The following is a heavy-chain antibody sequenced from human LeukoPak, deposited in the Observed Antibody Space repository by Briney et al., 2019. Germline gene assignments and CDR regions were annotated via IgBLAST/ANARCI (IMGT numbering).Heavy chain of an antibody. D-gene: IGHD1-26*01. CDR2: IYTSGYT. CDR3: ARGPVYMGRTSRYYYMDV. J-gene: IGHJ6*03. V-gene: IGHV4-4*07. Sequence: SETLSLTCSVSGGSISNNYWSWIRQPAGKGLEWIGRIYTSGYTTYNPSLKTRVTMSLDTSQNHFSLKLSSVTAADAAVYYCARGPVYMGRTSRYYYMDVWGKGTTVTISS. CDR1: GGSISNNY.